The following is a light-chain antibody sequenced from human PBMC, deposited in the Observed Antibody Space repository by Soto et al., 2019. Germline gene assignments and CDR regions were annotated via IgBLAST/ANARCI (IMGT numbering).Light chain of an antibody. CDR3: QSYDSSLSGFYV. J-gene: IGLJ1*01. CDR1: SSNIGAGYD. V-gene: IGLV1-40*01. Sequence: VLTQPPSVSGAPGQRVTISCTESSSNIGAGYDVHWYQQLPGTAPKLLIYGNSNRPSGVPDRFSGSKSGTSASLAITGLQAEDEADYYCQSYDSSLSGFYVFGTGTKVTVL. CDR2: GNS.